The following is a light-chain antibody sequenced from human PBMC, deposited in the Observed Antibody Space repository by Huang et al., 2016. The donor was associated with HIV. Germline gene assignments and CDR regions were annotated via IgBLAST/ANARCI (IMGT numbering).Light chain of an antibody. CDR1: QSINIY. CDR3: QQSSSIPRT. J-gene: IGKJ1*01. Sequence: DIQMTQSPSSLSASVGDRVTITCRASQSINIYLNLYHQKPGKAPKLLIYGASSLQIGVPSSFSGSASGTDFTFTISSLQPEDFATYFCQQSSSIPRTFGQGTKVDIK. CDR2: GAS. V-gene: IGKV1-39*01.